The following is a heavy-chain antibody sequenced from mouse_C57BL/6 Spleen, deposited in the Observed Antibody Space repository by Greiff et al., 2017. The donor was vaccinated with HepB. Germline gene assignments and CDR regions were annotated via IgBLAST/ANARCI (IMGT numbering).Heavy chain of an antibody. Sequence: QVQLQQPGAELVKPGASVKLSCKASGYTFTSYWMHWVKQRPGQGLEWIGMIHPNSGSTNYNEKFKSKATLTVDKSSSTAYMQLISLTSEDSAVYYCAREGLDAMDYWGQGTSVTVSS. CDR1: GYTFTSYW. V-gene: IGHV1-64*01. CDR2: IHPNSGST. CDR3: AREGLDAMDY. J-gene: IGHJ4*01.